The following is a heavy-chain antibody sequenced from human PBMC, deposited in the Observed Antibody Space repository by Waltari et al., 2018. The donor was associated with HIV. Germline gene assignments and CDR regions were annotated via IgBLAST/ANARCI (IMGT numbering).Heavy chain of an antibody. CDR1: GFTFSTYG. V-gene: IGHV3-33*01. CDR2: IWNEGSNK. D-gene: IGHD6-13*01. Sequence: QVQLVESGGGVVQPGRSLRLSCAASGFTFSTYGMRWVRQAPGRGLEGVSGIWNEGSNKYYADSVKGRFTISRDNSKNTLYLQMNSLSADDTAVYYCARGYTSSPGVWLLSYWGQGTLVTVSS. CDR3: ARGYTSSPGVWLLSY. J-gene: IGHJ4*02.